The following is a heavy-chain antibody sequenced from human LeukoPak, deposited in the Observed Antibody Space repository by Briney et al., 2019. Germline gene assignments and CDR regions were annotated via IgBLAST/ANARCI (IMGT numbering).Heavy chain of an antibody. V-gene: IGHV4-38-2*02. CDR3: ARERDTEATDFWGGYYPFDY. D-gene: IGHD3-3*01. J-gene: IGHJ4*02. CDR2: IYHSGST. CDR1: GYSISSGYY. Sequence: SETLSLTCTVSGYSISSGYYWGWIRQPPGKGLEWIGSIYHSGSTYYNPSLKSRVTISVDTSKNQFSLKLSSVTAADTAVYYCARERDTEATDFWGGYYPFDYWGQGTLVTVSS.